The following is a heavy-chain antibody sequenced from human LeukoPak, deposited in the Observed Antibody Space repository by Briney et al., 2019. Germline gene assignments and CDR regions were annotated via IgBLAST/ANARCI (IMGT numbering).Heavy chain of an antibody. CDR1: GFTFSNHW. V-gene: IGHV3-7*04. J-gene: IGHJ4*02. CDR3: ARDAGTFDWSGGYFDC. D-gene: IGHD3-9*01. CDR2: IMRDGSET. Sequence: PGGSLRLSCAPSGFTFSNHWMSWVRQAPGKGLEWVANIMRDGSETHYVGSVKGRFTISRDNAKNSLSLQMSSLRAEDTAVYYCARDAGTFDWSGGYFDCWGQGTLVTVSS.